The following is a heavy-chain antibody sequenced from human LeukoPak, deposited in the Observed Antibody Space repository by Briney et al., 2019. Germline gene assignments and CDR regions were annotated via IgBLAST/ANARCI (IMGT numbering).Heavy chain of an antibody. CDR3: ARMLGGDYGDYGAFDI. CDR1: GGSISSSSYY. J-gene: IGHJ3*02. D-gene: IGHD4-17*01. CDR2: IYYSGST. Sequence: PSETLSLTCTVSGGSISSSSYYWGWIRQPPGKGLEWIGSIYYSGSTYYNPSLKSRVTISVDTSKNQFSLKLSSVTAADTAVYYCARMLGGDYGDYGAFDIWGQGTMVTVSS. V-gene: IGHV4-39*01.